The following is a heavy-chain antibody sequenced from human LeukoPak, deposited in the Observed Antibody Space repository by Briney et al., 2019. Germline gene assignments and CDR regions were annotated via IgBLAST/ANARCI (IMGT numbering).Heavy chain of an antibody. CDR2: IYYSGST. Sequence: SETLSLTCTVSGGSISSGGYYWSWIRQHPGKGLEWIGYIYYSGSTYYNPSLKSRVTISVDTSKNQFSLKLSSVTAADTAVYYCARDLWEVAAAGRSFDPWGQGTLVTVSS. CDR1: GGSISSGGYY. J-gene: IGHJ5*02. CDR3: ARDLWEVAAAGRSFDP. V-gene: IGHV4-31*03. D-gene: IGHD6-13*01.